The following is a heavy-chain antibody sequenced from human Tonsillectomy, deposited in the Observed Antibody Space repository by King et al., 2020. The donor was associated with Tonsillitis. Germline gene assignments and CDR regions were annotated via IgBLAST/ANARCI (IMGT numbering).Heavy chain of an antibody. CDR2: IYYSGST. CDR3: ARDRGSSTSCSQGFDP. J-gene: IGHJ5*02. V-gene: IGHV4-59*01. Sequence: VQLQESGPGLVKPSETLSLTCTVSGGSISSYYWSWIRQPPGKGLEWIGYIYYSGSTNYNPSLKSRVTISVDTSKNQFSLKLSAVTAADTAVYYWARDRGSSTSCSQGFDPWGQGTLVTVSS. CDR1: GGSISSYY. D-gene: IGHD2-2*01.